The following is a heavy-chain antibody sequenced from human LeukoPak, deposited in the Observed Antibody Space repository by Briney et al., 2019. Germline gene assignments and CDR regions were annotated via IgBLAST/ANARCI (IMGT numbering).Heavy chain of an antibody. J-gene: IGHJ6*03. D-gene: IGHD3-10*01. V-gene: IGHV1-2*02. CDR2: INPNSGGT. CDR3: ASLGSGSYYKSGDMDV. Sequence: GSVKVSCKASGYTFTGYYMHWVRQAPGQGLEWMGWINPNSGGTNYAQKFQGRVTMTRDTSISTAYMELSRLRSDDTAVYYCASLGSGSYYKSGDMDVWGKGTTVTISS. CDR1: GYTFTGYY.